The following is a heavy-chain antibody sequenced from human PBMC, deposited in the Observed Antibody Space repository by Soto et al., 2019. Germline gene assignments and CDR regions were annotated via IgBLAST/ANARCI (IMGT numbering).Heavy chain of an antibody. D-gene: IGHD2-15*01. CDR3: ARDYFLLSRDIVVVVAAMAPDY. Sequence: GASVKVSCKASGYTFTSYAMHWVRQAPGQRLEWMGWINAGNGNTKYSQKFQGRVTITRDTSASTAYMELSSLRSEDTAVYYCARDYFLLSRDIVVVVAAMAPDYWGQGTLVTVSS. V-gene: IGHV1-3*01. CDR2: INAGNGNT. CDR1: GYTFTSYA. J-gene: IGHJ4*02.